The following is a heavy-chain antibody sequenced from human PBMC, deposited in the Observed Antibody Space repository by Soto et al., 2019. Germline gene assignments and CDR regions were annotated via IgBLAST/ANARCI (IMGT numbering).Heavy chain of an antibody. J-gene: IGHJ4*02. CDR3: ARDVAGQQLVGRYDY. CDR1: GGTFSSYT. D-gene: IGHD6-6*01. V-gene: IGHV1-69*04. Sequence: ASVKVSCKASGGTFSSYTISWVRQAPGQGLEWMGRIIPILGIANYAQKFQGRVTITADKSTSTAYMELSSLRSEDTAVYYCARDVAGQQLVGRYDYWGQGTLVTVSS. CDR2: IIPILGIA.